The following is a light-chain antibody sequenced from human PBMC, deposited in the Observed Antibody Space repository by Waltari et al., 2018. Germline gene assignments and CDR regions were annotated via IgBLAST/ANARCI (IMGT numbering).Light chain of an antibody. CDR1: SSDVGAYKL. CDR2: EGS. V-gene: IGLV2-23*03. J-gene: IGLJ3*02. Sequence: QSALTQHASASGSPGQSITIPCTGTSSDVGAYKLVSWYQQLPGKAPKLMIFEGSKRPSGVSYRFSGSMSGNTASLTISGLQAEDEADYYCCSYARSRNFDVLFGGGTKLTVL. CDR3: CSYARSRNFDVL.